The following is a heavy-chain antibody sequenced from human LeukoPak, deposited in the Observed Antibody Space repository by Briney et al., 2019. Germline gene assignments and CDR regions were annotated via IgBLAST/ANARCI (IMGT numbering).Heavy chain of an antibody. CDR2: IYYSGST. J-gene: IGHJ3*02. V-gene: IGHV4-59*01. CDR1: GGSISSYY. Sequence: PSETLSLTCTVSGGSISSYYWSWIRQPPGKGLEWIGYIYYSGSTIYNPSLKSRVTISVDTSKNQFSLKLSSVTAADTAVYYCARDLTGPYAFDIWGQGTMVTVSS. CDR3: ARDLTGPYAFDI. D-gene: IGHD3-10*01.